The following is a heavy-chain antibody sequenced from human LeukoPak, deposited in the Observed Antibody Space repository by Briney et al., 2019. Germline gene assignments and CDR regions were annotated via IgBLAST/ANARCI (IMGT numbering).Heavy chain of an antibody. J-gene: IGHJ4*02. CDR3: ARRLTYYDFWSGPPFDY. CDR2: INHSGST. Sequence: KPSETLSLTCAVYGGSFSGYYWSWIRQPPGKGLEWIGGINHSGSTNYNPSLKSRVTISVDTSKNQFSLKLSSVTAADTAVYYCARRLTYYDFWSGPPFDYWGQGTLVTVSS. V-gene: IGHV4-34*01. CDR1: GGSFSGYY. D-gene: IGHD3-3*01.